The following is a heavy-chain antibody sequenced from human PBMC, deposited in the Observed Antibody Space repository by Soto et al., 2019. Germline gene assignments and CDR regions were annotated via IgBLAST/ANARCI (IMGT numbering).Heavy chain of an antibody. CDR3: ARAGSSGWYKSVPAEYFQH. D-gene: IGHD6-19*01. Sequence: ASVKVSCKASGYTFTSYGISWVRQAPGQGLEWMGWISAYNGNTNYAQKLQGRVTMTTDTSTSTAYMELRSLRSDDTAVYYCARAGSSGWYKSVPAEYFQHWGQGTLVTVSS. CDR1: GYTFTSYG. CDR2: ISAYNGNT. V-gene: IGHV1-18*01. J-gene: IGHJ1*01.